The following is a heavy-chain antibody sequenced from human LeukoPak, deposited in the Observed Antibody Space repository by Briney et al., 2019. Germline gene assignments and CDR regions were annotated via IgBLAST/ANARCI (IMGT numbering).Heavy chain of an antibody. CDR1: GGSISSSSYY. J-gene: IGHJ4*02. D-gene: IGHD4-23*01. CDR2: IYYSGST. CDR3: ARQTVANPNFDY. Sequence: SETLSLTCTVSGGSISSSSYYWGWIRQPPGKGLEWIGSIYYSGSTYYNPSLKSRVTISVDTSKNQFSLKLSSVTAADTAVYYCARQTVANPNFDYWGQGTLVTVSS. V-gene: IGHV4-39*01.